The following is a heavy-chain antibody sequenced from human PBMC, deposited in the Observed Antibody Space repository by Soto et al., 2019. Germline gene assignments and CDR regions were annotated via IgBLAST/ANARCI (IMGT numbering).Heavy chain of an antibody. CDR1: GGSISDGAYY. V-gene: IGHV4-30-4*01. Sequence: QVQLQESGPGLVKPSQTLSLTCTVSGGSISDGAYYWSWIRQPPGKGLEWIGHIYDSGNTYNNPSLKSLLTISVDTSKNHFSLKLNSVTAADTAVYYCASGLSGDKVDQWGQGTLVTVSS. D-gene: IGHD2-21*01. CDR3: ASGLSGDKVDQ. CDR2: IYDSGNT. J-gene: IGHJ4*02.